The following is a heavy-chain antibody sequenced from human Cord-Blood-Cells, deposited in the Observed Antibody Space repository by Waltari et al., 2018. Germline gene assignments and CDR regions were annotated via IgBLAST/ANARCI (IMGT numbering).Heavy chain of an antibody. D-gene: IGHD5-18*01. Sequence: QLQLQESGPGLVKPSETLSLTCTVSGGSISSSSYYWGWIRQPPWKGLEWIGSIYYSGSTYYTPSLKSRVTISVDTSKNQFSLKLSSVTAADTAVYYCALIQLWFDYWGQGTLVTVSS. CDR3: ALIQLWFDY. V-gene: IGHV4-39*01. CDR2: IYYSGST. CDR1: GGSISSSSYY. J-gene: IGHJ4*02.